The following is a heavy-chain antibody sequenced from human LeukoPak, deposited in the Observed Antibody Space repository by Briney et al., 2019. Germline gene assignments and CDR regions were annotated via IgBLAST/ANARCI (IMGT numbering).Heavy chain of an antibody. Sequence: ASVKVSCKTSGYTFTSYGISWVRQAPGQGLEWMGWISAYNGNTNYAQKVQGRVTMTRNTSISTAYMELSSLRSEDTAVYYCARGGLGLGVVPAAPSYYYYMDVWGKGTTVTISS. CDR3: ARGGLGLGVVPAAPSYYYYMDV. CDR1: GYTFTSYG. J-gene: IGHJ6*03. CDR2: ISAYNGNT. D-gene: IGHD2-2*01. V-gene: IGHV1-18*01.